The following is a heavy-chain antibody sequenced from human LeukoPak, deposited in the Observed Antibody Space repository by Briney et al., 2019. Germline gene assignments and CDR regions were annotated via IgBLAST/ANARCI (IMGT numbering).Heavy chain of an antibody. CDR3: AREVGPYYFDY. V-gene: IGHV4-39*07. D-gene: IGHD1-26*01. J-gene: IGHJ4*02. CDR1: GASISSSDRY. CDR2: IYYSGST. Sequence: SETLSLTCTVSGASISSSDRYWGWIRQPPGKGLEWIGSIYYSGSTYYNPSLKTRVTISVDTSKNQFSLKLSSVTAADTAVFYCAREVGPYYFDYWGQGTLVTVSS.